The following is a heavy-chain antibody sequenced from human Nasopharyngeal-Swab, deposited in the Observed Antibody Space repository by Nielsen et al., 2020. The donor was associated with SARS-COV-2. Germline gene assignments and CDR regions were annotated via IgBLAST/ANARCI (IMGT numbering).Heavy chain of an antibody. D-gene: IGHD3-10*01. V-gene: IGHV3-53*01. J-gene: IGHJ4*02. Sequence: GGSLRLSCTVSGGSISSYFWNWVRQTPGKGLEWVSVIYSGGSTYYADSVKGRFTTSRDNSKNTLFLQMNSLRAEDTAVYYCAGSGGSELDYWGQGTLVTVSS. CDR2: IYSGGST. CDR3: AGSGGSELDY. CDR1: GGSISSYF.